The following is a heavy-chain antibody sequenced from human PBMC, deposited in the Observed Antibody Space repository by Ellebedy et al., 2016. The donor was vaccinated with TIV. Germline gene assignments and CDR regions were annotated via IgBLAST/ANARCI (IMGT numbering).Heavy chain of an antibody. Sequence: GESLKISCAASGFTFDDYGMSWVRQAPGKGLEWVANIKQDGSEKYYVDSVKGRFTISRDNAKNSLYLQMNSLRAEDTAVYYCTTPGDYSGMDVWGQGTTVTVSS. D-gene: IGHD1-14*01. CDR2: IKQDGSEK. J-gene: IGHJ6*02. CDR1: GFTFDDYG. CDR3: TTPGDYSGMDV. V-gene: IGHV3-7*01.